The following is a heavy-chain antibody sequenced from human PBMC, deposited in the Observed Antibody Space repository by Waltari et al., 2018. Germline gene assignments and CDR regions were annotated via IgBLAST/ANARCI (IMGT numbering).Heavy chain of an antibody. J-gene: IGHJ3*02. CDR1: GGSFSGYY. V-gene: IGHV4-34*01. CDR3: ARKPPFDI. Sequence: QVQLQQWGAGLLKPSETLSLTCAVYGGSFSGYYWSWIRQPPGKGLEWIGEINHSGSTNYNPSLKSRVTISVDTSKNQFSLKLSSVTAADTAVYYCARKPPFDIWGQGTMVTVSS. CDR2: INHSGST.